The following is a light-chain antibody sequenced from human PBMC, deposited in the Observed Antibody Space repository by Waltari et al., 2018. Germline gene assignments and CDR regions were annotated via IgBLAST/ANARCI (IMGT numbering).Light chain of an antibody. CDR1: SSNIGNGY. Sequence: QSVLTQPPSVSAAPGQKVTISCSGSSSNIGNGYVSWSQQLPGTAHSLLILEKSHRPSGIPDRFLGSKSGTSATLGITGLQTGDEADYYCGTWDNSLSAAGVFGGGTKVTVL. J-gene: IGLJ3*02. V-gene: IGLV1-51*02. CDR3: GTWDNSLSAAGV. CDR2: EKS.